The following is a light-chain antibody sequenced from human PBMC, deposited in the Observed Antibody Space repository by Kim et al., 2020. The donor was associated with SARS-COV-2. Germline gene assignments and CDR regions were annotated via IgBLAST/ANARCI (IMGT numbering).Light chain of an antibody. CDR2: QYS. Sequence: VSPGQTASITCSGDKLGDKYACWYQQKPGQSPVLVIYQYSKRPSGIPERFSCSNSGNTATLTISGTQAMDEADYYCQAWDSSTSVVFGGGTKLTVL. CDR3: QAWDSSTSVV. J-gene: IGLJ2*01. CDR1: KLGDKY. V-gene: IGLV3-1*01.